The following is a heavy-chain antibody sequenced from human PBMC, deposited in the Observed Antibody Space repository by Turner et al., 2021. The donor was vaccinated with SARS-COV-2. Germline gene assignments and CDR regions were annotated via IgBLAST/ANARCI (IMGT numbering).Heavy chain of an antibody. CDR3: VKGAY. CDR1: GFTFRSDA. Sequence: EVQLVESGAGLVQPGGSLRLSCSASGFTFRSDAMHWVRQTPGKGLEYVSAISSNGGSTYYADSVKGRFTTARDNSKNTLYLQMSSLTAEDTAVYYCVKGAYWGQGTLVTVSS. V-gene: IGHV3-64D*06. J-gene: IGHJ4*02. CDR2: ISSNGGST.